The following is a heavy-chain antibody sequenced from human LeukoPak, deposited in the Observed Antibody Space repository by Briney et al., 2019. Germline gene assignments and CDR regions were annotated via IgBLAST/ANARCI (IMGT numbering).Heavy chain of an antibody. CDR2: IRYDGSNK. Sequence: GGSLRLSCAASGFTFSSYDMHWVRQAPGKGLEWVAFIRYDGSNKYYADSVKGRFTISRDNSKNTLYLQMNSLRAEDTAVYYCAKGLVWSGYPRRMDVWGEGTTVTVSS. D-gene: IGHD3-3*01. CDR3: AKGLVWSGYPRRMDV. V-gene: IGHV3-30*02. J-gene: IGHJ6*03. CDR1: GFTFSSYD.